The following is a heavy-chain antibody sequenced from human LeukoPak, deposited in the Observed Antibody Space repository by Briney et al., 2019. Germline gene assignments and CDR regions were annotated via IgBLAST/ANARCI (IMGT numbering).Heavy chain of an antibody. Sequence: GGSLRLSCAASGFTFSSYAMSWVRQAPGKGLEWVSAISGSGGSTYYADSVKGRFTISRDNSKNTLYLQMNSPRAEDTAVYYCAKELRSLEWLLDGGTFDYWGQGTLVTVSS. CDR1: GFTFSSYA. D-gene: IGHD3-3*01. CDR3: AKELRSLEWLLDGGTFDY. CDR2: ISGSGGST. V-gene: IGHV3-23*01. J-gene: IGHJ4*02.